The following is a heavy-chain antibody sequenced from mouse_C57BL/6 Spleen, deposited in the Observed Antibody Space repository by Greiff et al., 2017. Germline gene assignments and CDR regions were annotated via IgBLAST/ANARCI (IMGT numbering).Heavy chain of an antibody. Sequence: VQLQQSGAELVKPGASVKLSCTASGFNIKDYYMHWVKQRTEQGLEWIGRIDPEDGETKYAPQFQGKATITADTSSNTAYLQLSSLTSEDTAVYYCANSFSYYSSSLFDYWGQGATLTVSS. J-gene: IGHJ2*01. V-gene: IGHV14-2*01. D-gene: IGHD1-1*01. CDR3: ANSFSYYSSSLFDY. CDR1: GFNIKDYY. CDR2: IDPEDGET.